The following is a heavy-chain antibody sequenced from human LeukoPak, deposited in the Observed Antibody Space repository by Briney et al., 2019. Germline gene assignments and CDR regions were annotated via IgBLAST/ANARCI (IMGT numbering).Heavy chain of an antibody. V-gene: IGHV3-23*01. CDR1: GFTFSSYA. J-gene: IGHJ4*02. CDR3: AKSRGESRGASNY. CDR2: ISGSGDTT. Sequence: GGSLRLSCAASGFTFSSYAINWVRQAPGKGLEWVSFISGSGDTTYYADSVKGRFTISRDSSKNTLYLQMNSLRAEDTAVYYCAKSRGESRGASNYWGQGTLVTVSS. D-gene: IGHD1-26*01.